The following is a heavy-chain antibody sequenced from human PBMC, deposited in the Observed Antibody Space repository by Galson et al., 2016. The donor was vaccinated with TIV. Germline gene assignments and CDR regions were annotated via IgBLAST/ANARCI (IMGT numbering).Heavy chain of an antibody. CDR2: INHSGST. J-gene: IGHJ6*02. D-gene: IGHD3-3*01. CDR3: ARDLNYDFWSGYYVHDSYYGMDV. V-gene: IGHV4-34*01. Sequence: LRLSCAASGFTFNNYAMSWVRQAPGKGLEWIGEINHSGSTNYNVSLKSRVTISVDTSKNQFSLKLTSVTAADTAVYYCARDLNYDFWSGYYVHDSYYGMDVWGQGTMVTVSS. CDR1: GFTFNNYA.